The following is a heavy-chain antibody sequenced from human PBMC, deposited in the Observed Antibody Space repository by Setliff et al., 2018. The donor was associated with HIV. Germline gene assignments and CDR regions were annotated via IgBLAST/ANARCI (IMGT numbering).Heavy chain of an antibody. V-gene: IGHV4-59*01. CDR3: ARSPGVDTNMAFDL. CDR2: IYYSGSA. CDR1: GGSISSYY. Sequence: SETLSLTCTVSGGSISSYYWSWIRQPPGKGLEWIGYIYYSGSAEYNPSLKSRVTMSVDASKSQVSLRLTSVTAADAAVYFCARSPGVDTNMAFDLWGQGSLVTVSS. D-gene: IGHD5-18*01. J-gene: IGHJ4*01.